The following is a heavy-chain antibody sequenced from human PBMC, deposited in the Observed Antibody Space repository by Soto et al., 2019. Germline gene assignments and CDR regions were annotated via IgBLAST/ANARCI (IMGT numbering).Heavy chain of an antibody. J-gene: IGHJ4*02. Sequence: GGSLRLSCATSGFMFSSLWMSWVRQRPGKGLEWVANISQGGSSTYYVDSVKGRFTISRDNAKNTLYLQMNSLRAEDTAVYYCAKVYSGYAFIVYFDYWGQGTLVTVSS. CDR2: ISQGGSST. D-gene: IGHD5-12*01. CDR3: AKVYSGYAFIVYFDY. CDR1: GFMFSSLW. V-gene: IGHV3-7*03.